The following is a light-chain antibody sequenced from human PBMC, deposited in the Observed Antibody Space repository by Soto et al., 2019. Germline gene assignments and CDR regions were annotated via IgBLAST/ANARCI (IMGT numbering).Light chain of an antibody. CDR3: QQYNIWSSIT. CDR2: GAS. Sequence: EIVMTQSPATLSVSPGERATLSCRASQSISNKVGWYQQKPGQAPRLLIYGASTRATGVPPRFSGSGSGTVFTLTIISLQAEDFAVYYCQQYNIWSSITFAQGTRLEI. V-gene: IGKV3-15*01. CDR1: QSISNK. J-gene: IGKJ5*01.